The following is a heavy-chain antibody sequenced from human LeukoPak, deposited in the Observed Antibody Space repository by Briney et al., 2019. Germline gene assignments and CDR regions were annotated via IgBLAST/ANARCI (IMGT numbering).Heavy chain of an antibody. D-gene: IGHD1-26*01. Sequence: GGSLRLSCAASGFTFTSYSMNWVRQAPGKGLEWVSSISSTNSYIYYADSVKGRFTISRDNAKSSLYLQMNSLRAEDTAVYYCAGDEGVVGAPFDYWGQGTLVTVSS. CDR2: ISSTNSYI. V-gene: IGHV3-21*01. J-gene: IGHJ4*02. CDR3: AGDEGVVGAPFDY. CDR1: GFTFTSYS.